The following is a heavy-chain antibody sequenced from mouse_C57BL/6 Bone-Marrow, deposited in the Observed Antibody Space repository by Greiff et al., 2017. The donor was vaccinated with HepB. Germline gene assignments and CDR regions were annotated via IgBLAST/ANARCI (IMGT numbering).Heavy chain of an antibody. CDR1: GFTFTDYY. CDR3: ARSVWAMDY. CDR2: IRNKANGYTT. V-gene: IGHV7-3*01. J-gene: IGHJ4*01. Sequence: DVHLVESGGGLVQPGGSLSLSCAASGFTFTDYYMSWVRQPPGKALEWLGFIRNKANGYTTEYSASVKGRFTISRDNSQSILYLQMNALRAEDSATYYCARSVWAMDYWGQGTSVTVSS.